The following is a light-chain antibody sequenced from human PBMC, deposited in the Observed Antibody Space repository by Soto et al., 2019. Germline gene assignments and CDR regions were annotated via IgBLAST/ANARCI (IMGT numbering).Light chain of an antibody. J-gene: IGLJ2*01. V-gene: IGLV2-11*01. CDR1: SSDVGGYNY. Sequence: QSALTQPRSVSGSPGQSVTISCTGTSSDVGGYNYVSWYQQHPGKAPKLMIYDVSKRPSGVPDRFSGSKSGNTASLTISGLQAEDEADYYCCSYAGSYTVAFGGGTKLTVL. CDR3: CSYAGSYTVA. CDR2: DVS.